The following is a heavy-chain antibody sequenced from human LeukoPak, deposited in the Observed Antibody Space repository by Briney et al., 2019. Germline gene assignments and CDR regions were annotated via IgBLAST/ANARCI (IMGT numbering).Heavy chain of an antibody. D-gene: IGHD3-22*01. Sequence: SVKVSCKASGYTFTGYGISWVRQAPGQGLEWMGRIIPILGIANYAQKFQGRVTITADKSTSTAYMELSSLRSEDTAVYYCARGGDSSGLFGYWGQGTLVTVSS. CDR1: GYTFTGYG. J-gene: IGHJ4*02. V-gene: IGHV1-69*04. CDR3: ARGGDSSGLFGY. CDR2: IIPILGIA.